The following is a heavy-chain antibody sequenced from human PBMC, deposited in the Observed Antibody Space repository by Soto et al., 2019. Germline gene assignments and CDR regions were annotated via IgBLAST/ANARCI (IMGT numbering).Heavy chain of an antibody. Sequence: PSAELPLTYSVSGGIIRNRNYYWCWIRQPPRKGLEWIGSIYYSGTSYYMPSLKSRGTMSVDTSKNQFSLKLSSVTAADTAVYYCEITISYFDFWSGYWLFDYWGQ. D-gene: IGHD3-3*01. V-gene: IGHV4-39*01. CDR3: EITISYFDFWSGYWLFDY. CDR1: GGIIRNRNYY. CDR2: IYYSGTS. J-gene: IGHJ4*02.